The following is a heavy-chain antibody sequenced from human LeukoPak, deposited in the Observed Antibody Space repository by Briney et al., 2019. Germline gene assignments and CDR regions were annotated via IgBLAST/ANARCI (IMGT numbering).Heavy chain of an antibody. V-gene: IGHV7-4-1*02. Sequence: ASVKVSCKASGYTFTNYAMNWVRQAPGQGLEWMGWINTNTGNPTYAQGFTGRFAFSLDTSVSTTYLQISSLKAEDTAVYYCARDTSSENYYYYYMDVWGKGTTVTVSS. CDR3: ARDTSSENYYYYYMDV. CDR2: INTNTGNP. J-gene: IGHJ6*03. D-gene: IGHD1-14*01. CDR1: GYTFTNYA.